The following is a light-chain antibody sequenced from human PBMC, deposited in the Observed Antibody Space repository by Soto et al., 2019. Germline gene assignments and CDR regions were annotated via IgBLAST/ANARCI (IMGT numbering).Light chain of an antibody. J-gene: IGKJ4*01. CDR1: QSISSY. V-gene: IGKV3-11*01. CDR2: DAS. CDR3: QQRSNGLT. Sequence: EIVLTQSPATLSLSPGERATLSCRASQSISSYLAWYQQKRGQAPRLLIYDASNRATGIPARFSGSGSGTGFILTISSLEPEEFAVYYCQQRSNGLTFGGGTKVEIK.